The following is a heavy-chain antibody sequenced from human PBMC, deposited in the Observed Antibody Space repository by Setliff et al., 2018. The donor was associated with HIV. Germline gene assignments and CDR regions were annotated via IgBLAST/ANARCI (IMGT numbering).Heavy chain of an antibody. V-gene: IGHV4-39*01. J-gene: IGHJ4*02. D-gene: IGHD7-27*01. CDR2: IHFSGST. CDR3: ARPSLGIGGGSIFDS. CDR1: GGSISSGTYF. Sequence: SETLSLTCTVSGGSISSGTYFWAWIRQPPGKGLEWIGNIHFSGSTYYNPSLKSRVTIYVGTSKQQVFLSLSSVTAADTAIYYCARPSLGIGGGSIFDSWGQGILVTVSS.